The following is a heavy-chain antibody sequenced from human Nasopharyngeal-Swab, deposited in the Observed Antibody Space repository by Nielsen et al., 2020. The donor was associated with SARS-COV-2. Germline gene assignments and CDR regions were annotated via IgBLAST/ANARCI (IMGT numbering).Heavy chain of an antibody. J-gene: IGHJ4*02. CDR1: GDCVSSNTAA. CDR2: TYYRSMWNN. D-gene: IGHD6-19*01. CDR3: ARIAVAVSPV. Sequence: SQTLSLTCAISGDCVSSNTAAWNWIRQSPSRGLEWPVRTYYRSMWNNDYAVSVRGRITINPDPSKNQFSLQLNSVTPEDTAVYYCARIAVAVSPVWGQGTLVTVSS. V-gene: IGHV6-1*01.